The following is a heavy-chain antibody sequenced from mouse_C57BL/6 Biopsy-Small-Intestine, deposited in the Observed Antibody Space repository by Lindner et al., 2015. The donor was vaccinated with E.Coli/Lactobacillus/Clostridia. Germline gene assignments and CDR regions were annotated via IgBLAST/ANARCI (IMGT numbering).Heavy chain of an antibody. J-gene: IGHJ1*03. CDR3: AREGDYYGSSWYFDV. CDR1: GFTFSDCG. V-gene: IGHV5-17*01. Sequence: VQLQESGGGLVKPGESLKLSCAASGFTFSDCGMHWVRQAPEKGLEWVAYISSGSSTIYYADTVKGRFTISRDNAKNTLFLQMTSLRSEDTAMYYCAREGDYYGSSWYFDVWGTGTTVTVSS. D-gene: IGHD1-1*01. CDR2: ISSGSSTI.